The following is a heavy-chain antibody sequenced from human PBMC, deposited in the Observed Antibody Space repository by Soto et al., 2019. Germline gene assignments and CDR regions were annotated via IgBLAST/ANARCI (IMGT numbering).Heavy chain of an antibody. V-gene: IGHV5-51*01. J-gene: IGHJ6*02. CDR2: IYPGDSDT. D-gene: IGHD6-13*01. CDR3: ASALAAAGTNYYYGMDV. Sequence: GESLKISWKGSGYRFTNYWIAWVRQMPGKGLEWMGIIYPGDSDTRYSPSFQGQVTISADKSISTAYLQWSSLKASDTAMYYCASALAAAGTNYYYGMDVWGQGTTVTVSS. CDR1: GYRFTNYW.